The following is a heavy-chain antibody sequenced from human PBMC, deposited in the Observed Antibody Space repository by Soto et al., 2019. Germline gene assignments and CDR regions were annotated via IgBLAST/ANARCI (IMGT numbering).Heavy chain of an antibody. J-gene: IGHJ4*02. CDR1: GGTFSSYA. V-gene: IGHV1-69*12. CDR3: ARPKRSTYDSSGRLDY. D-gene: IGHD3-22*01. CDR2: IIPIFGTA. Sequence: QVQLVQSGAEVKKPGSSVKVACKAYGGTFSSYAISWVRQASGQGLEWMGGIIPIFGTANYAQKFQGRVTITADESTSTAYMELSSLRSEDTAVYYCARPKRSTYDSSGRLDYWGQGTLVTVSS.